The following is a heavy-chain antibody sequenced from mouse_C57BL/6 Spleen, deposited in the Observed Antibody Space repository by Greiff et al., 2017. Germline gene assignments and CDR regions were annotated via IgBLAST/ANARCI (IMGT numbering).Heavy chain of an antibody. J-gene: IGHJ2*01. CDR3: ARGGYYSNYFDY. CDR2: IYPGSGST. D-gene: IGHD2-5*01. V-gene: IGHV1-55*01. Sequence: VQLKQPGAELVKPGASVKMSCKASGYTFTSYWITWVKQRPGQGLEWIGDIYPGSGSTNYNEKFKSKATLTVDTSSSTAYMQLSSLTSEDSAVYYCARGGYYSNYFDYWGQGTTLTVSS. CDR1: GYTFTSYW.